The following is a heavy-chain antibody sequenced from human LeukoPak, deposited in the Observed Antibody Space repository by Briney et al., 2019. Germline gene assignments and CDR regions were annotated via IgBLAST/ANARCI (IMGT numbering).Heavy chain of an antibody. D-gene: IGHD5-12*01. J-gene: IGHJ4*02. CDR3: ARVRLGGGYSGYDPSYYFDY. CDR1: GYSFTSYW. CDR2: IYPGDSDT. Sequence: GESLKISCKGSGYSFTSYWIGWVCQMPGKGLEWMGIIYPGDSDTRYSPSFQGQVTISADKSISTAYLQWSSLKASDTAMYYCARVRLGGGYSGYDPSYYFDYWGQGTLVTVSS. V-gene: IGHV5-51*01.